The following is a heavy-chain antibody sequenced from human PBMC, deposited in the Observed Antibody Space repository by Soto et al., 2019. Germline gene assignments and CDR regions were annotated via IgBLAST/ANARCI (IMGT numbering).Heavy chain of an antibody. J-gene: IGHJ5*02. Sequence: SETLSLTCTVSCGSISSYYWSWIRQPPGKGLEWIGYIYYSGSTNYNPSLKSRVTISVDTSKNQFSLKLSSVTAADTAVYYCASGNWFDPWGQGTLVTVSS. CDR3: ASGNWFDP. CDR1: CGSISSYY. V-gene: IGHV4-59*01. CDR2: IYYSGST.